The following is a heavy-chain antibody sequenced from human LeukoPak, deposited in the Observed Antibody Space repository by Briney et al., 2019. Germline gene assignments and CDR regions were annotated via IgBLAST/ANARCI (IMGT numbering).Heavy chain of an antibody. CDR3: ARGRFTH. D-gene: IGHD3-3*01. CDR1: GGSFSGYY. V-gene: IGHV4-34*01. J-gene: IGHJ4*02. CDR2: INHSGST. Sequence: SETLSLTCAVYGGSFSGYYWSWIRQPPGKELEWIGEINHSGSTNYNPSLKSRVTISVDTSKNQFSLKLSSVTAADTAVYYCARGRFTHWGQGTLVTVSS.